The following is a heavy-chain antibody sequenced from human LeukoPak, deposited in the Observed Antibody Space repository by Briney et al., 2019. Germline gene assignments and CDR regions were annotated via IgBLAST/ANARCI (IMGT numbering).Heavy chain of an antibody. CDR2: INWNSDSI. V-gene: IGHV3-9*01. CDR1: GFTFDDYA. D-gene: IGHD3-16*02. J-gene: IGHJ4*02. CDR3: ASQTPMYYDYVWGSYRGGFDY. Sequence: PGGSLRLSCAVSGFTFDDYAMHWVRQVPGKGLEWVSGINWNSDSIGYADSVKGRFTTSRDNAKNSLYLQMNSLRAEDTAVYYCASQTPMYYDYVWGSYRGGFDYWGQGTLVTVSS.